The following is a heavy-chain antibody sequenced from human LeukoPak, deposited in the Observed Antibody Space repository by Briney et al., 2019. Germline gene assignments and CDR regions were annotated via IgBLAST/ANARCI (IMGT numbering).Heavy chain of an antibody. Sequence: ASVKVSCKASGGTFSSYAISWVRQAPGQGLEWMGGIIPIFGTANYAQKSQGRVMITADESTSTAYMELSSLRSEDTAVYYCARDWPPLGTSSSSQYYFDYWGQGTLVTVSS. CDR2: IIPIFGTA. CDR1: GGTFSSYA. CDR3: ARDWPPLGTSSSSQYYFDY. J-gene: IGHJ4*02. V-gene: IGHV1-69*13. D-gene: IGHD6-6*01.